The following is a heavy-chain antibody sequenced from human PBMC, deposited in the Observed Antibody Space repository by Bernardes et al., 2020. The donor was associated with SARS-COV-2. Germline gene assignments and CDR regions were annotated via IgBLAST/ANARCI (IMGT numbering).Heavy chain of an antibody. CDR1: GFIFSDYY. V-gene: IGHV3-11*01. J-gene: IGHJ4*02. CDR3: VREAGRYFDY. CDR2: ITSGGNTV. D-gene: IGHD6-6*01. Sequence: LRLSCTTSGFIFSDYYMSWIRQAPGKGLEWILYITSGGNTVYSADSVKGRFSISRDNAKNSLYLQMSSLRADDTAVYYCVREAGRYFDYWGQGALVTVSS.